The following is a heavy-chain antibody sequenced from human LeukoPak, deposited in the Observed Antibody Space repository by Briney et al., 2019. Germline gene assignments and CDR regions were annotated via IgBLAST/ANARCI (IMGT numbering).Heavy chain of an antibody. Sequence: ASVKVSCKASGYTFTNFDINWVRQAPGQGLEWMGWINPNSGGTNYAQKFLGRVTMTRDTSISTAYMELSRLRSDDTAVYYCARGPHWDPHFDYWGQGTLVTVSS. CDR3: ARGPHWDPHFDY. CDR2: INPNSGGT. D-gene: IGHD7-27*01. J-gene: IGHJ4*02. V-gene: IGHV1-2*02. CDR1: GYTFTNFD.